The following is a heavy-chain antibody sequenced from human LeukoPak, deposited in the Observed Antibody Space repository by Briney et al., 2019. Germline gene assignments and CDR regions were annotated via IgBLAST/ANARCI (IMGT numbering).Heavy chain of an antibody. D-gene: IGHD5-12*01. J-gene: IGHJ4*02. CDR3: ATDGRGYSGYGDFDY. CDR1: EFTFSDYA. Sequence: GGSLRLSCAASEFTFSDYAMSWVRQAPGKGLEWLSLISGSGAGTYYADSVKGRFTISRDNSKNTLYLQMNSLRAEDTAVYYCATDGRGYSGYGDFDYWGQGTLVTVSS. CDR2: ISGSGAGT. V-gene: IGHV3-23*01.